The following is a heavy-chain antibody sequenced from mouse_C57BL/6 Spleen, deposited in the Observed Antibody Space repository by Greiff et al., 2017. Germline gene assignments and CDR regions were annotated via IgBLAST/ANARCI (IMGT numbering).Heavy chain of an antibody. J-gene: IGHJ2*01. CDR1: GFTFSDYY. CDR3: ARDRGLRPYFDY. V-gene: IGHV5-16*01. Sequence: EVKLVESEGGLVQPGSSMKLSCTASGFTFSDYYMAWVRQVPEKGLEWVANINYDGSSTYYLDSLKSRFIISRDNAKNILYLQMSSLKSEDTAMYYCARDRGLRPYFDYWGQGTTRTVSS. CDR2: INYDGSST. D-gene: IGHD2-4*01.